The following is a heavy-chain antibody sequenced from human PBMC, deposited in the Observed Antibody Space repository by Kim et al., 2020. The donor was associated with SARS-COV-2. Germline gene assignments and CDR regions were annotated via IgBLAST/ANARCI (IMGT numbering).Heavy chain of an antibody. CDR2: ISSDGTST. CDR3: AREGAQDSSGYYGSFLT. J-gene: IGHJ1*01. Sequence: GGSLRLSCAASGFTFSSYWMHWVRQAPGKGLVWVSRISSDGTSTGYADSVKGRFTISRDNAKNTLFLQMNSLRAEDTAVYYCAREGAQDSSGYYGSFLTWGQGTLVTVSS. CDR1: GFTFSSYW. D-gene: IGHD3-22*01. V-gene: IGHV3-74*01.